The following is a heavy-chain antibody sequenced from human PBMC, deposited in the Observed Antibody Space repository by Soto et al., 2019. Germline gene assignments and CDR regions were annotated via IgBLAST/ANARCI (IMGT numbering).Heavy chain of an antibody. CDR1: ESTVSRDW. CDR3: SGGVGDAF. J-gene: IGHJ4*02. Sequence: EVHLVESGGGLVQTGGSLRLSCAIFESTVSRDWMNWVRQAPGKGLEWVAHINHDGSEKYYVDSVKGRFTISRDNAKKSLYLQMTSLRPSDKAMYYCSGGVGDAFWGQGTLVTVSS. V-gene: IGHV3-7*04. CDR2: INHDGSEK. D-gene: IGHD1-26*01.